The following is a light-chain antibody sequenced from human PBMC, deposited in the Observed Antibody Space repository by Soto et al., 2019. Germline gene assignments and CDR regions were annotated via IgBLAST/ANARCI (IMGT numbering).Light chain of an antibody. CDR3: QDYGTSAPWT. CDR2: RGS. J-gene: IGKJ1*01. CDR1: QNIRGNE. V-gene: IGKV3-20*01. Sequence: VLTQSPGTLSLSSGERATLSCRASQNIRGNELAWYQQKPGQAPRLLIYRGSSRATGIPDRFSGRGSGTDFTLTISRLEPEDFAVYYCQDYGTSAPWTFGQGTKVEIK.